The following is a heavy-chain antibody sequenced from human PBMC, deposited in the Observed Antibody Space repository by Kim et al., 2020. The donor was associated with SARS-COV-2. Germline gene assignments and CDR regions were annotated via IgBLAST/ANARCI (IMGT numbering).Heavy chain of an antibody. Sequence: GSTYYAGSGKGRFTISRDNSKSTLYLQMHSLRVEDTAMYYCVGDRDASWGQGTLVTVSS. CDR3: VGDRDAS. J-gene: IGHJ5*02. V-gene: IGHV3-23*01. CDR2: GST.